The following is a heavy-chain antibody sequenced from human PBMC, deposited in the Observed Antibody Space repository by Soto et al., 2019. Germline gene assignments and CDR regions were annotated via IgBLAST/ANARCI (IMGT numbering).Heavy chain of an antibody. D-gene: IGHD3-9*01. CDR2: ISAYNGNT. J-gene: IGHJ5*02. CDR1: GYTFTSYG. Sequence: DSVKVSCKASGYTFTSYGISWVRQAPGQGLEWMGWISAYNGNTNYAQKLQGRVTMTTDTSTSTAYMELRSLRSDDTAVYYCARDRSIRYFHWSQNWFDPWGQGPLVTVST. CDR3: ARDRSIRYFHWSQNWFDP. V-gene: IGHV1-18*01.